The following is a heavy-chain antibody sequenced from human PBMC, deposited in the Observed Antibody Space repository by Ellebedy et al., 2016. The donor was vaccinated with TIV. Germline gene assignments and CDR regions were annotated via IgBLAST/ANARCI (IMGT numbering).Heavy chain of an antibody. CDR2: IKQDGSEK. CDR1: GFTFSSYW. V-gene: IGHV3-7*01. CDR3: ARASLDYDILTDYFDY. J-gene: IGHJ4*02. Sequence: GESLKISCAASGFTFSSYWMSWVRQAPGKGLEWVANIKQDGSEKYYVDSVKGRFTISRDNAKNSLYLQMNSLRAEDTAVYYCARASLDYDILTDYFDYWGQGTLVTVSS. D-gene: IGHD3-9*01.